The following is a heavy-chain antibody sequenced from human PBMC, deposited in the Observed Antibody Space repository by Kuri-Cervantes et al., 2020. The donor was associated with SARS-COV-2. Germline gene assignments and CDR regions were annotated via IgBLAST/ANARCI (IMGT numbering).Heavy chain of an antibody. CDR2: INPDGSYT. CDR1: GFTFSSYS. CDR3: VRDGDHWNFDY. Sequence: GESLKISCAASGFTFSSYSMNWVRQAPGKGLVWVSRINPDGSYTNNADSVKGRFTLSRDNAKNMLFLQMNSLRAEDTAVYYCVRDGDHWNFDYWGQGTLVTGAS. V-gene: IGHV3-74*01. D-gene: IGHD1-1*01. J-gene: IGHJ4*02.